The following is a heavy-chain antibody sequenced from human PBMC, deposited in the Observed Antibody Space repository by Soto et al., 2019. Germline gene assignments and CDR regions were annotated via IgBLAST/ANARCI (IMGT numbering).Heavy chain of an antibody. V-gene: IGHV4-4*07. CDR1: GASISGYY. D-gene: IGHD1-1*01. CDR3: VRDGTKTLRDWFDP. Sequence: SETLSLTCTVSGASISGYYWSWIRKSAGKGLEWIGRIYATGTTDYNPSLKSRVMMSVDTSKKQFSLKLRSVTAADTAVYYCVRDGTKTLRDWFDPWGQGISVTV. CDR2: IYATGTT. J-gene: IGHJ5*02.